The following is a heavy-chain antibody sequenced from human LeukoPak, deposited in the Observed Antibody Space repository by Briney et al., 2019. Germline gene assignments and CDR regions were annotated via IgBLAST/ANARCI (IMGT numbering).Heavy chain of an antibody. Sequence: SETLSLTCTVSGASISSYYWSWIRQPPGKGLEWIGYIYYTGSTNYNPSLKSRVAISVDTSKNQFSLKLSSVTAADTAVYYCARGYYDFPYWGQGTLVTVSS. D-gene: IGHD3-3*01. V-gene: IGHV4-59*01. J-gene: IGHJ4*02. CDR2: IYYTGST. CDR1: GASISSYY. CDR3: ARGYYDFPY.